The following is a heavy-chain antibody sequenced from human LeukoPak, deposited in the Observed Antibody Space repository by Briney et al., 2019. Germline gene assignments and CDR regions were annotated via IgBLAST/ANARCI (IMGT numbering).Heavy chain of an antibody. Sequence: PSETLSLTCTVSGGSISNYYWSWIRQPPGKGLEWIGYIYFSGSTNYNPSLESRVTISVDTSKNQFSLKLSSVTAADTAVFYCARENSGSYREFDYWGQGTLVTVSS. CDR2: IYFSGST. J-gene: IGHJ4*02. D-gene: IGHD1-26*01. V-gene: IGHV4-59*12. CDR3: ARENSGSYREFDY. CDR1: GGSISNYY.